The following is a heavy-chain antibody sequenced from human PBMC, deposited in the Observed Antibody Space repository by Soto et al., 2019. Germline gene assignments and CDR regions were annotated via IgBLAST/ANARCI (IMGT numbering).Heavy chain of an antibody. Sequence: EVQLVESGGGLVQPGGSLRLSCAASGFTFSSYSMNWVRQAPGKGLEWVSYISSSSSTIYYADSVKGRFTISRDNAKNSLYLQMNSLRDEDTAVYYCARRLAKLEPYFDYWCQGTLITVSS. CDR2: ISSSSSTI. CDR1: GFTFSSYS. V-gene: IGHV3-48*02. CDR3: ARRLAKLEPYFDY. D-gene: IGHD1-1*01. J-gene: IGHJ4*02.